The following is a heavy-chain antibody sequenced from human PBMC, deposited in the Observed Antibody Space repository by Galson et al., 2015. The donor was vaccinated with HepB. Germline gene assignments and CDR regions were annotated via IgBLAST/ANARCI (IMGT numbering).Heavy chain of an antibody. Sequence: SLRLSCAASGFTFSSYAMSWVRQAPGKGLEWVSAISGSGGSTYYADSVKGRFTISRDNSKNTLYLQMNSLRAEDTAVYYCAKADSSSGKKLHFDYWGQGTLVTVSS. CDR1: GFTFSSYA. J-gene: IGHJ4*02. CDR2: ISGSGGST. CDR3: AKADSSSGKKLHFDY. D-gene: IGHD6-6*01. V-gene: IGHV3-23*01.